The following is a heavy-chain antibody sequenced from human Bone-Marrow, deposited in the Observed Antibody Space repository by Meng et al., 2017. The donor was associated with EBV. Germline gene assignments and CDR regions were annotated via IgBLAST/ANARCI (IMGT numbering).Heavy chain of an antibody. J-gene: IGHJ4*01. Sequence: QVQLVESGGXXVKPGXSLRLSCAASGFTFSDYYMSWIRQAPGKGLEGVSYISSSGSTIYYADSVKGRFTISRDNAKNSLYLQMNSLRAEDTAVYYCARGRWLQTVNFDYWGHGPLVTVSS. CDR3: ARGRWLQTVNFDY. D-gene: IGHD5-24*01. V-gene: IGHV3-11*01. CDR2: ISSSGSTI. CDR1: GFTFSDYY.